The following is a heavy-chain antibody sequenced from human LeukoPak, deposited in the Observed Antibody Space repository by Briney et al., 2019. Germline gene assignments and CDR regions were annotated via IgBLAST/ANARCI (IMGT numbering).Heavy chain of an antibody. CDR3: ARHPVDDYDFWSGYYSGPADY. Sequence: GESLKISCKGSGYSFTSYWVGWVRQMPGKGLEWMGIIYPGDSDTRYSPSFQGQVTISADKSISTAYLQWSSLKASDTAMYYCARHPVDDYDFWSGYYSGPADYWGQGTLVTVSS. D-gene: IGHD3-3*01. V-gene: IGHV5-51*01. CDR2: IYPGDSDT. J-gene: IGHJ4*02. CDR1: GYSFTSYW.